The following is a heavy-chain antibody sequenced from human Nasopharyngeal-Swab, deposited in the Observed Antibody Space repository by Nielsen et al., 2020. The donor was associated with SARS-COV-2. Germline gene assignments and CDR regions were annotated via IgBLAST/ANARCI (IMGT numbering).Heavy chain of an antibody. V-gene: IGHV3-30-3*01. CDR3: ARARGSSGYYYDYYYYMDV. CDR1: GFPFSSYA. D-gene: IGHD3-22*01. Sequence: GASLQISCAASGFPFSSYAMHWVRQAPGKGVEWVAVISYDGSNKYYADSVKGRFTISRDNSKNTLYLQMNSLRAEDTAVYYCARARGSSGYYYDYYYYMDVWGKGTTVTVSS. CDR2: ISYDGSNK. J-gene: IGHJ6*03.